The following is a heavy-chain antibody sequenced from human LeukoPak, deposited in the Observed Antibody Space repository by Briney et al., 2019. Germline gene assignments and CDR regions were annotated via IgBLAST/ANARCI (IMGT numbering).Heavy chain of an antibody. D-gene: IGHD1-26*01. CDR1: GFTFSSYW. CDR3: ARDPYSGSYGNYYYYFMDV. Sequence: GGSLRLSCAASGFTFSSYWMSWVRQAPGKGLEWVSSITSGSSYIYYADSVKGRFTISRDNAKNSLYLQMNSLRAEDTAVYYCARDPYSGSYGNYYYYFMDVWGKGTTVTISS. J-gene: IGHJ6*03. CDR2: ITSGSSYI. V-gene: IGHV3-21*01.